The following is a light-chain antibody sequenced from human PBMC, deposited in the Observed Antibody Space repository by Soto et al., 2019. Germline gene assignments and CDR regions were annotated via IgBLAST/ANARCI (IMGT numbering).Light chain of an antibody. V-gene: IGKV1-5*01. Sequence: DIQMTQSPSTLSASVGDRVTINCRASQSITKWLAWYQQKPGKAPKLLIYEGSTLESGVPSRFSGSGSGTDFTLTISSLQPEDFATYYCQQSYSTPPFTFGQGTRLEN. CDR3: QQSYSTPPFT. CDR1: QSITKW. CDR2: EGS. J-gene: IGKJ5*01.